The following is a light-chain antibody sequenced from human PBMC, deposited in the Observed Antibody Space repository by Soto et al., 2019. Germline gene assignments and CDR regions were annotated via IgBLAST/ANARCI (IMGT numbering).Light chain of an antibody. Sequence: QSALTQPASVSGSPGQSITISCAGTSSHIGGSNYVSWYQQHPGKAPKLMIYGVSNRPSGVSNRFSGSKSGNTASLTISGLQAEDEADYFCYSSRSSSSTFYVFGTGTKLTVL. CDR1: SSHIGGSNY. CDR2: GVS. V-gene: IGLV2-14*03. J-gene: IGLJ1*01. CDR3: YSSRSSSSTFYV.